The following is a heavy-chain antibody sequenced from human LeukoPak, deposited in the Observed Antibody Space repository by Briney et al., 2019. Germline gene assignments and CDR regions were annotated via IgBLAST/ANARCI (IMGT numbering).Heavy chain of an antibody. D-gene: IGHD3-22*01. Sequence: SETLSLTCTVSGGSISSYYWSWIRQPPGKGLEWIGYIYYSGSTNYNPSLKSRVTISVDTSKNQFSLKLSSVTAADTAVYYCARQTHYSDSSGYYHDAFDIWGQGTMVTVSS. J-gene: IGHJ3*02. CDR3: ARQTHYSDSSGYYHDAFDI. V-gene: IGHV4-59*08. CDR2: IYYSGST. CDR1: GGSISSYY.